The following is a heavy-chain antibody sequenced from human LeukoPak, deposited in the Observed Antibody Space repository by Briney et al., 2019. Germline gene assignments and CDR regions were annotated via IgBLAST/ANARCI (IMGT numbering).Heavy chain of an antibody. CDR1: GYTFSNFG. Sequence: GASVKVSCKTAGYTFSNFGISWVRRAPGQGLEWMGWISGNNDNPNYGQKFQGRFTVTTDSSTSTAYMELRNLRSDDTAVYYCARDGTSNVDYWGQGTLVTVSS. V-gene: IGHV1-18*01. D-gene: IGHD1-7*01. J-gene: IGHJ4*02. CDR2: ISGNNDNP. CDR3: ARDGTSNVDY.